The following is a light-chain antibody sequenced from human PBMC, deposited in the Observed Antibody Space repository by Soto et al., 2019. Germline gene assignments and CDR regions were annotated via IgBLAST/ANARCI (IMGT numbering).Light chain of an antibody. J-gene: IGLJ2*01. CDR1: SGSIASNY. V-gene: IGLV6-57*04. Sequence: NFMLTQPHSVSESPGKTVTISCTRSSGSIASNYVQWYQQRPGSAPTTVIYEDNQRPSGVPDRFSGSIDSSSISASLTISGLKNEDEADYYCQSYDSSNRVFGGGTKLTVL. CDR3: QSYDSSNRV. CDR2: EDN.